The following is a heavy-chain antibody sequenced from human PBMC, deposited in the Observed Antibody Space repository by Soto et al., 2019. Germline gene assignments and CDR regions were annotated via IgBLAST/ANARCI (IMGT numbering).Heavy chain of an antibody. D-gene: IGHD2-15*01. CDR3: ATMGTPATGLYYFDY. V-gene: IGHV4-30-4*01. CDR1: GGSISSGNYY. CDR2: ISYSGSA. J-gene: IGHJ4*02. Sequence: PSETLSPTCTVSGGSISSGNYYWSWIRQPPGKGLEWIGFISYSGSAYYNPSLKSRVTISVDTSKNQFSLNLSFVTAADTAVYYCATMGTPATGLYYFDYWGQGTLVTVSS.